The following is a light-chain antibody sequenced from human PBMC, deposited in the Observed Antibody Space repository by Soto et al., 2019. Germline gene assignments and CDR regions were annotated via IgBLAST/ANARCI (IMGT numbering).Light chain of an antibody. CDR1: SSDVGAYNY. V-gene: IGLV2-8*01. Sequence: QSALTQPPSASGSPGQSVTISCTGTSSDVGAYNYVSWYQQYPGKAPKLMIYEVTKRPSGVPDRFSGSKSGKTASLTVSGLQPEDEAAYHCTSYAGSNIWVFGGGTQLTVL. CDR2: EVT. J-gene: IGLJ3*02. CDR3: TSYAGSNIWV.